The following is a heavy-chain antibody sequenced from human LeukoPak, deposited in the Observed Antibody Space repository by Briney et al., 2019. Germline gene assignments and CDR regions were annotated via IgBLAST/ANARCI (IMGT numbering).Heavy chain of an antibody. CDR3: ARDGDYYDSSGYYYGGHLDY. J-gene: IGHJ4*02. V-gene: IGHV3-33*01. CDR1: GFTFSSYG. D-gene: IGHD3-22*01. CDR2: IWYDGSNK. Sequence: PGGSLRLSCAASGFTFSSYGMHWVRQAPGKGLEWVAVIWYDGSNKYYADSVKGRFAISRDNSKDTLYLQMNSLRAEDTAVYYCARDGDYYDSSGYYYGGHLDYWGQGTLVTVSS.